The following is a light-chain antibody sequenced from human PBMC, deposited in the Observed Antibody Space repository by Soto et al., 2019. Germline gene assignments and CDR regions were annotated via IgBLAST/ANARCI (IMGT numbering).Light chain of an antibody. CDR1: SSDIGGYNY. J-gene: IGLJ1*01. V-gene: IGLV2-14*03. CDR3: SSYTPSSTPYV. CDR2: DVS. Sequence: QSALTQPASVSRSPGQSITISCTGTSSDIGGYNYVSWYQQHPGKAPKLMIYDVSSRPSEVSNRFSGSKSGNTASLTISGLQAEDEADYYCSSYTPSSTPYVFGTGTKLTVL.